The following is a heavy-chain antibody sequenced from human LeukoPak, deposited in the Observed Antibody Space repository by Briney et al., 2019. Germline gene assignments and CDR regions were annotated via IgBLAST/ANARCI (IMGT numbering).Heavy chain of an antibody. CDR2: IYTSGST. Sequence: SETLSLTCTVSGGSISSYYWSWIRQPAGKGLEWIGRIYTSGSTNYNPSLKSRVTISVDTSKNQFSLKLSSVTAADTAVYYCARALRGSGSYQNYFFDYWGQGTLVTVSS. J-gene: IGHJ4*02. CDR3: ARALRGSGSYQNYFFDY. V-gene: IGHV4-4*07. CDR1: GGSISSYY. D-gene: IGHD3-10*01.